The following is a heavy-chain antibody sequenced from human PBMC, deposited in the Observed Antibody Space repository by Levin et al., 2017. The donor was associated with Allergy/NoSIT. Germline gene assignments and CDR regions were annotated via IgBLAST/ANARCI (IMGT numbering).Heavy chain of an antibody. CDR3: ARKTTVDPYYYYGMDV. Sequence: PSETLSLTCTVSGGSIRSYYWSWIRQSPGKGLEWIGYIYYTGSTNYNPSLKSRVTISVDTSKNQFSLELSSVTAADTAVYYCARKTTVDPYYYYGMDVWGQGTTVTVSS. J-gene: IGHJ6*02. CDR2: IYYTGST. D-gene: IGHD4-11*01. V-gene: IGHV4-59*01. CDR1: GGSIRSYY.